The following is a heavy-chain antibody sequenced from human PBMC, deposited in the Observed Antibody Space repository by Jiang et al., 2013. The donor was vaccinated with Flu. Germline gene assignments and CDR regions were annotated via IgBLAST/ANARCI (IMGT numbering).Heavy chain of an antibody. CDR2: ILHSGST. Sequence: GSGLVKPSQTLSLTCAVSGGSISSGEYSWSWIRQPPGKGLEWIGYILHSGSTYSNPSLKSRVTISADMSKDQLSLRLKSVTAADTAVYYCARHCGGDCHSKNDAFDLWGQGTLVTVSS. V-gene: IGHV4-30-2*01. CDR1: GGSISSGEYS. D-gene: IGHD2-21*02. CDR3: ARHCGGDCHSKNDAFDL. J-gene: IGHJ3*01.